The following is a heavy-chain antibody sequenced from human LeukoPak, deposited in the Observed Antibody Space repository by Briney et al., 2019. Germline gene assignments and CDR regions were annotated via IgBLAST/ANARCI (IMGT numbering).Heavy chain of an antibody. CDR2: ISSSGSTI. J-gene: IGHJ5*02. D-gene: IGHD3-16*01. Sequence: HAGGSLRLSCAASGLTFSSYEMNWVRQAPGKGLEWVSYISSSGSTIYYADSVKGRFTISRDNSKNMVYLQMSSLRAEDTAVYYCAKVTMGDVWFDPWDQRTLVTVSS. V-gene: IGHV3-48*03. CDR3: AKVTMGDVWFDP. CDR1: GLTFSSYE.